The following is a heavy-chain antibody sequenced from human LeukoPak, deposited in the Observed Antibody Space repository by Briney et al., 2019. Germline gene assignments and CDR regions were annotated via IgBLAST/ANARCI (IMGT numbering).Heavy chain of an antibody. Sequence: PGGSLRLSCAASGFTFSSYAMSWVRQAPGKGLEWVSAISGSGGNTYYADSVKGRFAISRDNSKNTLYLQMNNLRAEDAAVYYCANEYSKGDVWGQGTMVTVSS. J-gene: IGHJ3*01. D-gene: IGHD4-11*01. CDR2: ISGSGGNT. V-gene: IGHV3-23*01. CDR1: GFTFSSYA. CDR3: ANEYSKGDV.